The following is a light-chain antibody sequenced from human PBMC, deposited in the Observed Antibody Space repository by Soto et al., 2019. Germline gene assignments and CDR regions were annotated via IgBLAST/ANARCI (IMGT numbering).Light chain of an antibody. CDR2: AAS. V-gene: IGKV1-16*02. CDR3: QHYNNFPST. J-gene: IGKJ3*01. Sequence: DIQMTQSPSSLSASVGDRVTITCRASQDIGTYLVWFQQKPGKAPKSLIIAASRLQSGVPSKFSGSGYETHVTLTMSNLQPEDSATYYCQHYNNFPSTFGPGTKVDLK. CDR1: QDIGTY.